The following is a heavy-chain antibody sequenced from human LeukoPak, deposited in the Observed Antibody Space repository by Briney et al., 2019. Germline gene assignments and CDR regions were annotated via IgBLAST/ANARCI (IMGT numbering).Heavy chain of an antibody. V-gene: IGHV4-59*01. Sequence: SETLSLTCTVSGGSISSYYWSWIRQPPGKGLEWIGYIYYSGSTNYNPSLKSRVTISVDTSKNQFSLKLSSVTAADTAVYYCARGHRFSSSWTNHYYYGMDVWGQGTTVTVSS. J-gene: IGHJ6*02. CDR2: IYYSGST. D-gene: IGHD6-13*01. CDR1: GGSISSYY. CDR3: ARGHRFSSSWTNHYYYGMDV.